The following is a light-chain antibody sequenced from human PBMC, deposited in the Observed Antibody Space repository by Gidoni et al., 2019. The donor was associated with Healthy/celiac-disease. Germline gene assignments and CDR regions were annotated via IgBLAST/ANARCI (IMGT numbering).Light chain of an antibody. J-gene: IGKJ4*01. CDR2: DAS. V-gene: IGKV3-11*01. CDR1: QSVSSY. Sequence: EIVLTQSPATLSLSPGERATLACRASQSVSSYLAWYQQKPGQAPRRLIYDASNRATGIPARCSGSGSGTDFTLTISSLEPEDFAVYYCQQRSNWPRATFXGXTKVEIK. CDR3: QQRSNWPRAT.